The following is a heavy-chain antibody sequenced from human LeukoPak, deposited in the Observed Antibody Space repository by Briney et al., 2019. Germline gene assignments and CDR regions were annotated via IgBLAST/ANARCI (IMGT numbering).Heavy chain of an antibody. J-gene: IGHJ5*02. CDR2: IYYSGST. Sequence: SETLSLTCTVSGGSISSYYWSWIRQPPGKGLEWIGYIYYSGSTNYNPSLKSRVTISVDTSKNQFSLKLSSVTAADTAVYYCARDWYDILTGPKTWGWFDPWGQGTLVTVSS. CDR3: ARDWYDILTGPKTWGWFDP. D-gene: IGHD3-9*01. V-gene: IGHV4-59*12. CDR1: GGSISSYY.